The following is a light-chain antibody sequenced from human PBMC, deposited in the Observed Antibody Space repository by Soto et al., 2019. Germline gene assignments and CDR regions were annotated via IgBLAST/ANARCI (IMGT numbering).Light chain of an antibody. CDR3: SSYTGSTWV. J-gene: IGLJ3*02. CDR2: EVT. V-gene: IGLV2-8*01. Sequence: QSALIQPPSASGSPGQSVTISCTGTSSDVGGYNAVSWYQQYPDKAPKLMIYEVTKRPSGVPDRFSGSKSGNTASLTVSGLQAEDEGDYYCSSYTGSTWVFGGGTKLTVL. CDR1: SSDVGGYNA.